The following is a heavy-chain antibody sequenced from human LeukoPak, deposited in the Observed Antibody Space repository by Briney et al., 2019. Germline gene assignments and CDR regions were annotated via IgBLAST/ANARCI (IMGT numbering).Heavy chain of an antibody. CDR1: GFAVSSNY. CDR2: IYSGGRT. Sequence: GGSLRLSCAASGFAVSSNYMSWVRQAPGKGLEWVSVIYSGGRTYYADSVKGRFTISRDNSKNTLYLQMNSLRAEDTAVYYCAGTTCGGDCYSEYWGQGTQVTVSS. D-gene: IGHD2-21*02. J-gene: IGHJ4*02. CDR3: AGTTCGGDCYSEY. V-gene: IGHV3-53*01.